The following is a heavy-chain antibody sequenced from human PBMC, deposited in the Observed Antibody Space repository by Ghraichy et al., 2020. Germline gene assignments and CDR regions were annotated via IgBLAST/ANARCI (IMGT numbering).Heavy chain of an antibody. V-gene: IGHV4-59*01. CDR2: IYYSGST. J-gene: IGHJ4*02. Sequence: SETLSLTCTVSGGSISSYYWSWIRQPPGKGLEWIGYIYYSGSTNYNPSLKSRVTISVDTSKNQFSLKLSSVTAADTAVYYCARTSTVTRGGSSYYFDYWGQGTLVTVSS. D-gene: IGHD4-11*01. CDR3: ARTSTVTRGGSSYYFDY. CDR1: GGSISSYY.